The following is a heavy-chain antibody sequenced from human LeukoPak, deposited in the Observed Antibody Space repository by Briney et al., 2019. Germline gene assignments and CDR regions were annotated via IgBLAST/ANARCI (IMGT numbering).Heavy chain of an antibody. V-gene: IGHV1-69*05. Sequence: SVKVSCKASGGTFSSYAISWVRQAPGQGLEWMGGIIPIFGTANYAQKFQGRVTITTDESTSTAYMELSSLRSEDTAVYYCARGLELKMYYDFWSETRYYMDVWGKGTTVTVSS. J-gene: IGHJ6*03. CDR2: IIPIFGTA. CDR1: GGTFSSYA. CDR3: ARGLELKMYYDFWSETRYYMDV. D-gene: IGHD3-3*01.